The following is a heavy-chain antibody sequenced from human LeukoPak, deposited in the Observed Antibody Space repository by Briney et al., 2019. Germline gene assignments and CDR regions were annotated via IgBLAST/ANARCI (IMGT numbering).Heavy chain of an antibody. CDR2: ISSSSSYI. V-gene: IGHV3-21*01. CDR3: ARVGCSGGSCYYGHYYYGMDV. Sequence: GGSLRLSCAASGFTFSSYSMNWVRQAPGKGLEWVSSISSSSSYIYYADSVKGRFTISRDNAKNSLYLQMNSLRAEDTAVYYCARVGCSGGSCYYGHYYYGMDVWGQGTTVTVSS. D-gene: IGHD2-15*01. J-gene: IGHJ6*02. CDR1: GFTFSSYS.